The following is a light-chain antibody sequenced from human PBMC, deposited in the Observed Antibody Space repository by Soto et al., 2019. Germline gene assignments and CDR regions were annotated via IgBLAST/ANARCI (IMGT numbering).Light chain of an antibody. CDR2: GAS. CDR1: QSVSSSY. Sequence: DIVLTQSPGTLCLSPGERATLSCRASQSVSSSYLAWYQQKPGQAPRLLIYGASSRATGIPDRFSGSGSGTDFTLSISRLEPEDFAVYYCQHYGSSPLTFGGGTKVDIK. J-gene: IGKJ4*01. CDR3: QHYGSSPLT. V-gene: IGKV3-20*01.